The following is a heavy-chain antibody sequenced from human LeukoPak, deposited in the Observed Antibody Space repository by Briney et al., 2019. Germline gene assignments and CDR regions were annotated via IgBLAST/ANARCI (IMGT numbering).Heavy chain of an antibody. V-gene: IGHV4-59*01. CDR3: AGGGYSLNYFDY. D-gene: IGHD5-12*01. Sequence: SETLSLTCTVSGGSISSYYWSWLRQPPGKGLEWIGYIYYSGSTNYNPSLKSRVTISVDTSKNQFSLKLSSVTAADTAVYYRAGGGYSLNYFDYWGQGTLVTVSS. J-gene: IGHJ4*02. CDR2: IYYSGST. CDR1: GGSISSYY.